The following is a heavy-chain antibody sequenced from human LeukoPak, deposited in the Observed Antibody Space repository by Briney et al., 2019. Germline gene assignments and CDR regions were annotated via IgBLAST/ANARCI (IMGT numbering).Heavy chain of an antibody. CDR3: ASLLWFGDFDY. V-gene: IGHV1-2*02. CDR1: GYMFTGFF. Sequence: ASVVVSCKTSGYMFTGFFIHWVRQAPGQGLEWMGSVSPNNGGTSYAERFQGKVNMTSDTSTRTAYLQLSGLRFDDTAVYYCASLLWFGDFDYWGQGTPVTVSS. CDR2: VSPNNGGT. D-gene: IGHD3-10*01. J-gene: IGHJ4*02.